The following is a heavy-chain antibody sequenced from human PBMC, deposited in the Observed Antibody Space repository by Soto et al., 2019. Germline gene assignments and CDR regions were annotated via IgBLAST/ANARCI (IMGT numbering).Heavy chain of an antibody. D-gene: IGHD3-9*01. Sequence: QVQLQQWGAGLLKPSETLSLTCAVYGGSFSGYYWSWIRQPAGKGLEWIGAINHSGSTNYNPSLKSRVTISVDTSKNQFSLKLSSVTAADTAVYYCARGTLTHDYYYYYYMDVWGIGTTVTVSS. V-gene: IGHV4-34*01. J-gene: IGHJ6*03. CDR1: GGSFSGYY. CDR3: ARGTLTHDYYYYYYMDV. CDR2: INHSGST.